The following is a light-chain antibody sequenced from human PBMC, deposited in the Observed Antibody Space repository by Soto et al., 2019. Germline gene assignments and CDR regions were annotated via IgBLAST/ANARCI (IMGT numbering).Light chain of an antibody. CDR3: QQYNNWPAT. Sequence: EVMLTHSPATLSLSPCETATLSFRANQLISNYLAWYQQKPGQAPRLLIYGASTRATGIPARFSGSGSGTEFTLTISSLQSEDFAVYCCQQYNNWPATFGQGTKVDIK. J-gene: IGKJ1*01. V-gene: IGKV3-15*01. CDR2: GAS. CDR1: QLISNY.